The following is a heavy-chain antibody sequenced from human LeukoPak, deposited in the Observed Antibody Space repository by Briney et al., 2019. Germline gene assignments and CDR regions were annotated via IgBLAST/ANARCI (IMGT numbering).Heavy chain of an antibody. CDR2: INPNSGGT. J-gene: IGHJ5*02. Sequence: ASVKVSCKASGYTFTGYYMHWVRQAPGQGLERMGWINPNSGGTNYAQKFQGRVTMTRDTSISTAYMELSRLRSDDTAVYYCARDLPAPETVVVPAAMPGDWFDPWGQGTLVTVSS. V-gene: IGHV1-2*02. D-gene: IGHD2-2*01. CDR3: ARDLPAPETVVVPAAMPGDWFDP. CDR1: GYTFTGYY.